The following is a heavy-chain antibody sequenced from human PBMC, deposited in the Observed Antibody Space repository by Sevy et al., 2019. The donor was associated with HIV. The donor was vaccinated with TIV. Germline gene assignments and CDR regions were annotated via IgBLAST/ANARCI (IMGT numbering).Heavy chain of an antibody. CDR3: ARDRGFANWGPGGNAFDI. D-gene: IGHD7-27*01. CDR1: GFTFSSYS. Sequence: GGSLRLSCAASGFTFSSYSMNWVRQAPGKGLEWVSSISSSSSYIYYADSLKGRFTISRDNAKNSLYLQMNSLRAEDTAVYYCARDRGFANWGPGGNAFDIWGQGTMVTVSS. V-gene: IGHV3-21*01. J-gene: IGHJ3*02. CDR2: ISSSSSYI.